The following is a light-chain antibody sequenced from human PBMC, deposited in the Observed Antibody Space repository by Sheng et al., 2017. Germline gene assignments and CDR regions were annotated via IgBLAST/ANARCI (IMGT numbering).Light chain of an antibody. J-gene: IGKJ1*01. Sequence: DIQMTQSPSTCLHLVGDRVTITCRASQNIRAWLAWYQQKPGKAPKVLIYKASNLESGVPSRFSGGGSGTQFTLTISNLQPDDFATYYCQQYSDDWSFGQGTKVENK. CDR2: KAS. V-gene: IGKV1-5*03. CDR1: QNIRAW. CDR3: QQYSDDWS.